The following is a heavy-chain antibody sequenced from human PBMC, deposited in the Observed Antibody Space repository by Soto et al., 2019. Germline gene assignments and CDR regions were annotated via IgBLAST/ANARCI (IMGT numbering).Heavy chain of an antibody. CDR2: ISAYNGNT. CDR1: GYTFTNYG. J-gene: IGHJ4*02. D-gene: IGHD3-9*01. Sequence: QVQLVQSGAEVKKPGASVKVSCKASGYTFTNYGISWVRQAPGQGLEWMGWISAYNGNTNYAQKFQDRVTMTTDTXTSTAYMELRSLRSDDTAVYYCARAAYEILTGYYRRWGQGTLVTVSS. V-gene: IGHV1-18*01. CDR3: ARAAYEILTGYYRR.